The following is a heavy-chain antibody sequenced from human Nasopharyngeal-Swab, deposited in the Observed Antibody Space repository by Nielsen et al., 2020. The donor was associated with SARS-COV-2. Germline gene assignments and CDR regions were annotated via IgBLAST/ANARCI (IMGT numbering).Heavy chain of an antibody. J-gene: IGHJ5*02. D-gene: IGHD3-22*01. V-gene: IGHV5-10-1*01. CDR2: IDPSDSYT. CDR3: ARQFRGYYDSSGPLSWFDP. Sequence: VRQMPGKGLEWMGRIDPSDSYTNYSPSFQGHVTISADKSISTAYLQWSSPKASDTAMYYCARQFRGYYDSSGPLSWFDPWGQGTLVTVSS.